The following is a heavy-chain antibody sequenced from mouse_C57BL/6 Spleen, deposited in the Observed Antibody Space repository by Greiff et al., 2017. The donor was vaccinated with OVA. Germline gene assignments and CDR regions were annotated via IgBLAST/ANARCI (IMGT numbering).Heavy chain of an antibody. CDR2: IYPGDGDT. CDR1: GYAFSSSW. J-gene: IGHJ2*01. V-gene: IGHV1-82*01. CDR3: ARAYYGNYGYFDY. Sequence: VQLQQSGPELVKPGASVKISCKASGYAFSSSWMNWVKQRPGKGLEWIGRIYPGDGDTNYNGKFKGKATLTADKSSSTAYMQLSSLTSEDSAVYFCARAYYGNYGYFDYWGQGITLTVSA. D-gene: IGHD2-10*01.